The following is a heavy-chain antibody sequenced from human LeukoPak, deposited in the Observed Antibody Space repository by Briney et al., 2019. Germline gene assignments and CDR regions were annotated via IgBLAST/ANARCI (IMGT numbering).Heavy chain of an antibody. CDR2: INWNGGST. J-gene: IGHJ5*02. CDR1: GFTFDDYG. Sequence: GGSLRLSCAASGFTFDDYGMSWVRQAPGKGLEWVSGINWNGGSTGYADSVKGRFTISRDNAKNSLYLQMNSLRAEDTALYYCAKGAGEELVNWFDPWAREPWSPSPQ. CDR3: AKGAGEELVNWFDP. V-gene: IGHV3-20*04. D-gene: IGHD3-10*01.